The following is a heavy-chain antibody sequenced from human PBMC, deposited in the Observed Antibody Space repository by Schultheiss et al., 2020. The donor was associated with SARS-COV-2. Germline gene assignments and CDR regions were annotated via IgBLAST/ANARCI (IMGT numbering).Heavy chain of an antibody. CDR2: ISSSSSYI. V-gene: IGHV3-21*01. CDR3: ASLYVTSSVAWFDP. Sequence: GGSLRLSCSASGFTFSDSGMNWVRQAPGKGLVWVSSISSSSSYIYYADSVKGRFTISRDNAKNSLYLQMNTLSAEDTAIYYCASLYVTSSVAWFDPWGQGTLVTVSS. J-gene: IGHJ5*02. D-gene: IGHD6-6*01. CDR1: GFTFSDSG.